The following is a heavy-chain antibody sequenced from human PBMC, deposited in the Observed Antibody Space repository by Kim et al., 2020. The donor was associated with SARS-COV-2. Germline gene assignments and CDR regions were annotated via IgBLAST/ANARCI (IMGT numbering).Heavy chain of an antibody. CDR2: ISGSGSSK. CDR3: AKLYGSSWTAPYSFAI. J-gene: IGHJ3*02. D-gene: IGHD6-13*01. CDR1: GFSFLMYA. V-gene: IGHV3-23*01. Sequence: GGSLRLSCAGSGFSFLMYAMAWVRQTPGKGLEWVASISGSGSSKFYADSVKGRFTISRDNSKNTAYLQMTGLRGEDTALYFCAKLYGSSWTAPYSFAIWGKGTMVTVSS.